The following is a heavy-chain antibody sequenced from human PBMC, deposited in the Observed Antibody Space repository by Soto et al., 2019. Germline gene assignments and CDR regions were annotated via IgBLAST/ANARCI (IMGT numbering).Heavy chain of an antibody. CDR3: ARHVKYYYDSSGYKIDY. D-gene: IGHD3-22*01. V-gene: IGHV4-39*01. J-gene: IGHJ4*02. CDR2: IYYSGST. Sequence: SETPSLTCTVSGGSISSSSYYWGWIRQPPGKGLEWIGSIYYSGSTYYNPSLKSRVTISVDTSKNHFSLRLSSVTAADTAVYYCARHVKYYYDSSGYKIDYWGQGTLVTVSS. CDR1: GGSISSSSYY.